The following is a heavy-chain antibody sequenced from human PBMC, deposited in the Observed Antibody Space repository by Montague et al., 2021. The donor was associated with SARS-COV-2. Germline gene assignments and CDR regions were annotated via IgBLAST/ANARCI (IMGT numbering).Heavy chain of an antibody. D-gene: IGHD3-10*01. CDR1: GFTFDDYA. V-gene: IGHV3-43*02. Sequence: SLRLSCAASGFTFDDYAMHWVRQAPGKGLEWVSLINGDGLTTLVTDSVEGRFIISRDNSKNSPYLQMKSLRTEDTAPYFCVKDMSEFDDLNAFDVWGQGTQVTVSS. CDR3: VKDMSEFDDLNAFDV. J-gene: IGHJ3*01. CDR2: INGDGLTT.